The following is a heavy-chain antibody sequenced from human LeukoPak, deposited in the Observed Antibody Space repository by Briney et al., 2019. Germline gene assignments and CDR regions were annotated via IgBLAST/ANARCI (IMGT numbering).Heavy chain of an antibody. Sequence: ASVKVSCKASGGTFSSYAISWVRQAPGQGLEWMGRIIPILGMANYAQKFQGRVTITADKSTSTAYMELSSLRSEDTAVYYCAREDSNGDYWGQGTLVTVSS. CDR2: IIPILGMA. CDR1: GGTFSSYA. CDR3: AREDSNGDY. J-gene: IGHJ4*02. V-gene: IGHV1-69*04. D-gene: IGHD2-21*01.